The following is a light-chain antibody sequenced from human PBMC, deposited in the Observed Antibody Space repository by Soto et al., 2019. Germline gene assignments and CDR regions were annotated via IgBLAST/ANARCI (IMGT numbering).Light chain of an antibody. CDR3: QQRSNWPPYT. CDR1: QSVSSY. V-gene: IGKV3-11*01. Sequence: EIVLTQSPATLSLSPGERATLSCRASQSVSSYLAWYQQKPGQAPRLLIYDASNRATGIPARFSGSGSGTDCTLTISSLEPKDFAVDYCQQRSNWPPYTFGQGTKLEIK. J-gene: IGKJ2*01. CDR2: DAS.